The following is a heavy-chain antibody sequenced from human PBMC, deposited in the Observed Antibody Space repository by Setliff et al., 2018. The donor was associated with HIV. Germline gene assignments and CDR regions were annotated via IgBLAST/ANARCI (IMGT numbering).Heavy chain of an antibody. V-gene: IGHV1-3*01. CDR3: ASDRGDTMILVVTTGAFDI. J-gene: IGHJ3*02. CDR1: GYTFTKYG. D-gene: IGHD3-22*01. CDR2: INAANGNT. Sequence: ASVKVSCKASGYTFTKYGMHWVRQAPGQRLEWMGWINAANGNTEYSQKFLGRVTITRDTSANTAYMELSSLRSEDTAVYYCASDRGDTMILVVTTGAFDIWGQGTMVTVSS.